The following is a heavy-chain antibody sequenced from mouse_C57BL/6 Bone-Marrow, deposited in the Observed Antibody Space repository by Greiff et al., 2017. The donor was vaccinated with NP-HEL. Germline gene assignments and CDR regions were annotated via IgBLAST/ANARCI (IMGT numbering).Heavy chain of an antibody. CDR3: ARINTTVVGGYYFDY. V-gene: IGHV1-81*01. CDR1: GYTFTSYG. J-gene: IGHJ2*01. D-gene: IGHD1-1*01. CDR2: IYPRSGNT. Sequence: VQLQQSGAELARPGASVKLSCKASGYTFTSYGISWVKQRTGQGLEWIGEIYPRSGNTYYNEKFKGKATLTADKSSSTAYMELRSLTSEDSAVYFCARINTTVVGGYYFDYWGQGTTLTVSS.